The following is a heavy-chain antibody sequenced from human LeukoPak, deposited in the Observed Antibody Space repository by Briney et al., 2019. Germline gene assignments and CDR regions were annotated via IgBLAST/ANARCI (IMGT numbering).Heavy chain of an antibody. D-gene: IGHD6-13*01. V-gene: IGHV3-30*04. J-gene: IGHJ4*02. CDR2: ISCDGSNK. Sequence: GGSLRLSCAASGFTFSSYAMHWVRQAPGKGLEWVAVISCDGSNKYYADSVKGRFTISRDNSKNTLYLQMNSLRAEDTAVYYCARGAYSSSWSNFDYWGQGTLVTVSS. CDR1: GFTFSSYA. CDR3: ARGAYSSSWSNFDY.